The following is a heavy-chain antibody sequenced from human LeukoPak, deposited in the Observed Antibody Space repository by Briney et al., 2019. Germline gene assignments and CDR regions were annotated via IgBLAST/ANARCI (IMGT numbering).Heavy chain of an antibody. CDR2: ISGSGGST. V-gene: IGHV3-23*01. CDR3: AKHKQWLVWCYFDY. D-gene: IGHD6-19*01. Sequence: GGSLRLSCAASGFTFSSYAMSWVRQAPGKGLEWVLAISGSGGSTYYADSVKGRFTISRDNSKNTLYLQMNSLRAEDTAVYYCAKHKQWLVWCYFDYWGQGTLVTVSS. CDR1: GFTFSSYA. J-gene: IGHJ4*02.